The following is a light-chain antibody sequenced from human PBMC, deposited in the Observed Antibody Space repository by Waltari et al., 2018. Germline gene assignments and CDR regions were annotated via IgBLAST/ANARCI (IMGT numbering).Light chain of an antibody. V-gene: IGKV1-39*01. J-gene: IGKJ5*01. Sequence: DIQMTQSPPSLPASVGDRVTITCRASQTISNSLDWYQQKPGKAPKLLIYGSFILQSGVPSRFSGSGSGTDFTLTISSLQPEDFATYYCQQSSSSPITFGQGTRLEIK. CDR2: GSF. CDR3: QQSSSSPIT. CDR1: QTISNS.